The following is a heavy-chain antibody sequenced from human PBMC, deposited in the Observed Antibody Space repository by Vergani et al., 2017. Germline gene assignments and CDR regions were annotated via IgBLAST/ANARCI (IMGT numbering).Heavy chain of an antibody. J-gene: IGHJ4*02. V-gene: IGHV1-46*01. CDR3: ARVNVPWFFDY. D-gene: IGHD3-22*01. CDR1: GYTFTSYY. CDR2: IDPSGGST. Sequence: QVQLVQSGAEVTKPGASVKISCKASGYTFTSYYVHWVRKAPGQGLEWMGIIDPSGGSTNYAQKFQGRVTMTRDTSTSTVYMEVSSLRSEDTAVYYCARVNVPWFFDYWGQGTLVTVSS.